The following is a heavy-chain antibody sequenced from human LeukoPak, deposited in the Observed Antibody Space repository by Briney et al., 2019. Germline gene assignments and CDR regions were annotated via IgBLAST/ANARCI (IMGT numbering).Heavy chain of an antibody. J-gene: IGHJ4*02. CDR3: ARQALGRWELLAFDY. CDR2: IYYSGST. V-gene: IGHV4-39*01. Sequence: SETLSLTCTVSGGSINNSSYYWGWIRQPPGKGLEWIGSIYYSGSTYYNPSLKSRVTISVDTSKNQFSLKLSSVTAADTAVYYCARQALGRWELLAFDYWGQGTLVTVSS. CDR1: GGSINNSSYY. D-gene: IGHD1-26*01.